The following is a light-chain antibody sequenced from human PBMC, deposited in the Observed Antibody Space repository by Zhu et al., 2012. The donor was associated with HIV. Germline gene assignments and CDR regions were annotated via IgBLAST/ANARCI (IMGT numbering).Light chain of an antibody. J-gene: IGKJ1*01. CDR2: GAF. CDR1: QSVPSSY. CDR3: QQNYKLPLT. Sequence: EIVMTQSPATLSLSPGERATLSCRASQSVPSSYLSWYQHKPGQAPRLLIYGAFTRATGIPARFSGTGSGTDFTLAISSLQPEDVAAYYCQQNYKLPLTFGQRDQGGSQT. V-gene: IGKV3/OR2-268*02.